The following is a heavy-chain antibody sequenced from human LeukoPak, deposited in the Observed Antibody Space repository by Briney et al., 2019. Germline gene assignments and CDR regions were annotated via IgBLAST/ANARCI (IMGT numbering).Heavy chain of an antibody. CDR3: ARNHYYASGSSDI. D-gene: IGHD3-10*01. CDR2: ISSSSVYM. CDR1: GFSFGSYS. V-gene: IGHV3-21*01. J-gene: IGHJ3*02. Sequence: GGSLRLSCAGSGFSFGSYSMNCVRQAPGKGLEWVSSISSSSVYMYYADSVKGRFTISRDNAKNSLYLQMNSLRGEDTAVYYCARNHYYASGSSDIWGLGTMVTVSS.